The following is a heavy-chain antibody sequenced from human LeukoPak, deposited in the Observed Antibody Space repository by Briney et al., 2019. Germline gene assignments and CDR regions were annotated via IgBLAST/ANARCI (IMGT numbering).Heavy chain of an antibody. CDR2: IWYDGNNK. CDR1: GFTFSSFG. V-gene: IGHV3-33*06. CDR3: AKDQGIGDYASTDY. J-gene: IGHJ4*02. D-gene: IGHD4-17*01. Sequence: GGSLRLSCAASGFTFSSFGMHWVRQAPGKGLEWVAIIWYDGNNKYYADSVKGRFTISRDNSKNMLYLQMNSPRAEDTAVYYCAKDQGIGDYASTDYWGQGTLVTVSS.